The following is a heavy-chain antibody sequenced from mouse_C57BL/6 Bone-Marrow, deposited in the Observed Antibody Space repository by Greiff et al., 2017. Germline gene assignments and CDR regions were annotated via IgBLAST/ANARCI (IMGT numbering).Heavy chain of an antibody. Sequence: QVQLQQPGAELVKPGASVKLSCKASGYTFTNYWMYWVKQRPGQGLEWIGMMHPNGGSPDYNEKFKSEATLSVDKSSRTAYMELSSLTSEDSAVYYRARSYDYDDYTMDYWGQGNSVTVSS. D-gene: IGHD2-4*01. CDR3: ARSYDYDDYTMDY. CDR1: GYTFTNYW. CDR2: MHPNGGSP. V-gene: IGHV1-64*01. J-gene: IGHJ4*01.